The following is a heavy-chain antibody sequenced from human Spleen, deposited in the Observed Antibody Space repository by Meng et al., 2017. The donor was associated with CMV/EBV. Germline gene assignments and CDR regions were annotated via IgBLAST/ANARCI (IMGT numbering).Heavy chain of an antibody. Sequence: ASVKVSCKASGYTFTGYYMHWVRQAPGQGLEWMGWINPNSGGTNYAQKFRGRVTMTRDTSISTAYMELSRLRSDDTAIYYCARTSGTLGWFDPWGQGTLVTVSS. CDR3: ARTSGTLGWFDP. D-gene: IGHD1-1*01. V-gene: IGHV1-2*02. CDR1: GYTFTGYY. J-gene: IGHJ5*02. CDR2: INPNSGGT.